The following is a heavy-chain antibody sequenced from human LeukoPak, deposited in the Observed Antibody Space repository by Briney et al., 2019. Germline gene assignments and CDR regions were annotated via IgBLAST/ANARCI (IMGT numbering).Heavy chain of an antibody. D-gene: IGHD2-21*01. Sequence: PGGSLRLSCAASGFIFSSHCTHWVCQAPGKGLVWVSRVSSDGWSTSYADSVKGRFTASRDNAENTLYLQMNSLRAEDTAVYYYARVSQFPGISSHSWGEGSLVSVSS. CDR2: VSSDGWST. CDR1: GFIFSSHC. CDR3: ARVSQFPGISSHS. J-gene: IGHJ1*01. V-gene: IGHV3-74*01.